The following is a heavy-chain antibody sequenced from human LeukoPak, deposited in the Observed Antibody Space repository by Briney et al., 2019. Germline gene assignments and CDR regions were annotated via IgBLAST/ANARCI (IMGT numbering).Heavy chain of an antibody. Sequence: PGGSLRLSCAASGFTFRSYVMQWVRQAPGKGLEWVAAISYEDGTTKYYADSVKGRLTISRDNSKNTLYLEMNSLRAEDTAMYYCVKERPEEYYGSNSYSDYRGQGALVTVSS. CDR3: VKERPEEYYGSNSYSDY. CDR1: GFTFRSYV. V-gene: IGHV3-30-3*02. CDR2: ISYEDGTTK. J-gene: IGHJ4*02. D-gene: IGHD3-10*01.